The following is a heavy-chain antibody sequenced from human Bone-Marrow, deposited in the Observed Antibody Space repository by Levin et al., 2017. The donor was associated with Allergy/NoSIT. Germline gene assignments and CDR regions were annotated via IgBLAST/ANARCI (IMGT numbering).Heavy chain of an antibody. CDR2: VSWDGGST. J-gene: IGHJ4*02. V-gene: IGHV3-43D*03. CDR3: AKAMEASSLFDS. Sequence: ETLSLTCVASGFTFDDYAMHWVRQAPGKGLEWVSLVSWDGGSTYYADSVKGRCRISRDNSKNSLYLHMNSLRPEDTALYYCAKAMEASSLFDSWGQGTLVTVSS. CDR1: GFTFDDYA. D-gene: IGHD6-6*01.